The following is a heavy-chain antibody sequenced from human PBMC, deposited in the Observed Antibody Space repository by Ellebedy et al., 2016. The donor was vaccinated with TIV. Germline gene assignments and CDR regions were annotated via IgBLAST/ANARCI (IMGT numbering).Heavy chain of an antibody. CDR1: GFTFSSYS. CDR3: ARDRGYCTSTSCSFSNYFDP. J-gene: IGHJ5*02. V-gene: IGHV3-48*02. D-gene: IGHD2-2*01. Sequence: GESLKISCAASGFTFSSYSMNWVRQAPGKGLAWVSYISSSSSDIYYADSVKGRFTISRDNAKNLLYLQMNSLRDEETAVYYCARDRGYCTSTSCSFSNYFDPWGQGTLVTVSS. CDR2: ISSSSSDI.